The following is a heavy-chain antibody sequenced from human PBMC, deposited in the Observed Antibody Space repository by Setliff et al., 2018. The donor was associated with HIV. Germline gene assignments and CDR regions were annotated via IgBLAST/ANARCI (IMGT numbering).Heavy chain of an antibody. D-gene: IGHD4-17*01. V-gene: IGHV1-2*06. CDR2: IYPNSGGT. CDR3: ARETTVVMGDDVDNYHYSYMDV. CDR1: GYTFTGYY. Sequence: ASVKVSCKASGYTFTGYYIHWVRQAPGQGLEWVGRIYPNSGGTNFAQKFQGRVTMTRDTSISTAYMELSRLTSDDTAMYYCARETTVVMGDDVDNYHYSYMDVWGKGTTVTVSS. J-gene: IGHJ6*03.